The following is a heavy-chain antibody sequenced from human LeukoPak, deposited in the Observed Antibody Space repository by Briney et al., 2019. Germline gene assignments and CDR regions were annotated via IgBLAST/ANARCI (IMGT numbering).Heavy chain of an antibody. D-gene: IGHD6-6*01. J-gene: IGHJ4*02. CDR2: MNPNSGNT. V-gene: IGHV1-8*03. CDR3: AREWSIAARPGFDY. Sequence: ASVKVSRKASGYTFTSYDINWVRQATGQGLEWMGWMNPNSGNTGYAQKFQGRVTITRNTSISTAYMELSSLRSEDTAVYYCAREWSIAARPGFDYWGQGTLVTVSS. CDR1: GYTFTSYD.